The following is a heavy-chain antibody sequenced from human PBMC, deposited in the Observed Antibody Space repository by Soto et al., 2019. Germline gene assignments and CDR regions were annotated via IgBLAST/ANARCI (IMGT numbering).Heavy chain of an antibody. J-gene: IGHJ5*02. V-gene: IGHV3-30*18. CDR2: ISNDGSNE. D-gene: IGHD2-2*01. Sequence: GGSLRLSCAASGFIFSRSGMHWVRQAPGKGLEWVAVISNDGSNEYYADSVKGRFTISRDNSKNTLYLQMNSLRAEDTAVYYCEKDVVLASPPPTSLVPSGEGSLVT. CDR1: GFIFSRSG. CDR3: EKDVVLASPPPTSLVP.